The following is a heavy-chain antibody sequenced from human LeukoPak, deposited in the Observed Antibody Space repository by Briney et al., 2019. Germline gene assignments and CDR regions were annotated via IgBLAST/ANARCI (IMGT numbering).Heavy chain of an antibody. CDR1: GGSFSGYY. CDR3: ARQLGYCSSTSCYADKVDY. CDR2: INHSGST. Sequence: SETLSLTCAVYGGSFSGYYWSWTRQPPGKGLEWIGEINHSGSTNYNPSLKSRVTISVDTSKNQFSLKLSSVTAADTAVYYCARQLGYCSSTSCYADKVDYWGQGTLVTVSS. D-gene: IGHD2-2*01. J-gene: IGHJ4*02. V-gene: IGHV4-34*01.